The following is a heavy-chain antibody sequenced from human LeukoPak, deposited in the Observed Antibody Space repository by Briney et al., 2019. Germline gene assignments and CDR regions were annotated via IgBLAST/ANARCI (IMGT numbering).Heavy chain of an antibody. CDR3: ARDFSVPAAIRPNAFDI. CDR1: GYTFTGYY. D-gene: IGHD2-2*02. Sequence: ASVKVSCKASGYTFTGYYMHWVRQAPGQGLEWMGWINPNSGGTNYAQKFQGRVTMTRDTSISTAYMELSRLRSDDTAVYYCARDFSVPAAIRPNAFDIWGQGTMVTVSS. J-gene: IGHJ3*02. CDR2: INPNSGGT. V-gene: IGHV1-2*02.